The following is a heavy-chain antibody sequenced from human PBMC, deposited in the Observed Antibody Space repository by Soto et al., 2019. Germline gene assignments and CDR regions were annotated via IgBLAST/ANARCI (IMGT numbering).Heavy chain of an antibody. CDR2: ISWDDDK. CDR1: GFSLTTSGVG. V-gene: IGHV2-5*02. J-gene: IGHJ4*02. D-gene: IGHD3-3*01. CDR3: AHRVLRTVFGLVTTTAIYFDF. Sequence: QITLNESGPTQVKPRQTLTLTCTFSGFSLTTSGVGVGWIHQSPGKAPEWLALISWDDDKRYSPSLKSRLTITKDTSKNQVVLTMADLDPADTATYYCAHRVLRTVFGLVTTTAIYFDFWGQGTPVAVSS.